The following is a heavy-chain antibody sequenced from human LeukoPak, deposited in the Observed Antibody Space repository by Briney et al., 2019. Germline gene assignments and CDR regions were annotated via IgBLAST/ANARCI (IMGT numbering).Heavy chain of an antibody. J-gene: IGHJ4*02. CDR1: GFTFSSYS. D-gene: IGHD6-6*01. Sequence: GGSLRLSCAASGFTFSSYSMNWVRQAPGKGLEWVSSISSSSSYIYYADSVKGRFTISRDNAKNSLYLQMNSLRAEDTAVYYCARDRGPRPYSSSPDYWGQGTLVTVSS. CDR2: ISSSSSYI. V-gene: IGHV3-21*01. CDR3: ARDRGPRPYSSSPDY.